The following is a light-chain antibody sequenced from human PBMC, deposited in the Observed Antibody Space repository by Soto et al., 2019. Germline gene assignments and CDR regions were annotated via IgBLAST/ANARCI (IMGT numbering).Light chain of an antibody. CDR3: CSYAGSYRV. CDR2: DVS. V-gene: IGLV2-11*01. Sequence: QSSLRHPRSVCWSPGHSVTISCTGTSSDVGGYNYVSWYQQHPGKAPKLMIYDVSKRPSGVPDRFSGSKSGNTASLTISGLQAEHEAHYYCCSYAGSYRVFGTGTKVTVL. CDR1: SSDVGGYNY. J-gene: IGLJ1*01.